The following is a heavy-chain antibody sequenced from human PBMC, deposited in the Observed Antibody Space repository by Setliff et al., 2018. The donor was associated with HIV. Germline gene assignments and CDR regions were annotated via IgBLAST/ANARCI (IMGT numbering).Heavy chain of an antibody. Sequence: ASVKVSCKASGYTFTSYAMNWVRQAPGQGLEWMGWINTNTGNPTYAQGFTGRFVFSLDTSVSTAYLQINSLEAEDTAVYYCTRDLTRTVMTREGPSYYYYYMDVWGKGTTVTVSS. J-gene: IGHJ6*03. V-gene: IGHV7-4-1*02. CDR2: INTNTGNP. D-gene: IGHD2-21*02. CDR1: GYTFTSYA. CDR3: TRDLTRTVMTREGPSYYYYYMDV.